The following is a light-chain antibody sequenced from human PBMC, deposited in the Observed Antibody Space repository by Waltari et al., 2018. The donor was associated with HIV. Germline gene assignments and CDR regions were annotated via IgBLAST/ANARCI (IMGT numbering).Light chain of an antibody. J-gene: IGLJ3*02. CDR3: GAWNGSPSGPV. V-gene: IGLV1-47*01. CDR1: SSSIGSGY. Sequence: QSVLTQPPSVSGAPGQRVTVSCSGSSSSIGSGYVCWYQQLPGAAPKLVIYRNDRRPSGVPARCSGSKSGTSASLAISGLRSEDEAVYYCGAWNGSPSGPVFGGGTKLTVL. CDR2: RND.